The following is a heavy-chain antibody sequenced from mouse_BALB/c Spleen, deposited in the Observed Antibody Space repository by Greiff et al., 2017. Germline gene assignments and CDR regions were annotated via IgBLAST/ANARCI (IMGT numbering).Heavy chain of an antibody. V-gene: IGHV1-14*01. CDR1: GYTFTSYV. CDR3: ANNPLYYYGSSYPFAY. Sequence: EVQLQQSGPELVKPGASVKMSCKASGYTFTSYVMHWVKQKPGQGLEWIGYINPYNDGTKYNEKFKGKATLTSDKSSSTAYMELSSLTSEDSAVYYCANNPLYYYGSSYPFAYWGQGTLVTVSA. CDR2: INPYNDGT. J-gene: IGHJ3*01. D-gene: IGHD1-1*01.